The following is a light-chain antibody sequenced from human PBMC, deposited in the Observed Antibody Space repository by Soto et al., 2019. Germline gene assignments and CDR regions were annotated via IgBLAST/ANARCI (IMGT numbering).Light chain of an antibody. CDR3: QQYGSPPYT. V-gene: IGKV3-20*01. Sequence: EIVLTQSPGTLSLSPGERATLSCRASQSVRSNYLAWYQQKPGQAPRLLIYGASSRATGIPDRFSGSGSGTDFVLTISRLEPEDFALYYCQQYGSPPYTFGQGTKLEIK. J-gene: IGKJ2*01. CDR2: GAS. CDR1: QSVRSNY.